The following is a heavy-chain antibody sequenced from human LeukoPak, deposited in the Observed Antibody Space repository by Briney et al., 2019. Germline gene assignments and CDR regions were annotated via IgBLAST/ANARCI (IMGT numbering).Heavy chain of an antibody. V-gene: IGHV4-61*02. J-gene: IGHJ3*02. Sequence: PSQTLSLTCTVSGGSISSGSYYWSWIRQPAGKGLEWIGRIYTSGSTNYNPSLKSRVTISVDTSKNQFSLKLSSVTAADTAVYYCAREPRGEDAFDNWGQGTMVTVSS. CDR3: AREPRGEDAFDN. CDR2: IYTSGST. CDR1: GGSISSGSYY. D-gene: IGHD3-10*01.